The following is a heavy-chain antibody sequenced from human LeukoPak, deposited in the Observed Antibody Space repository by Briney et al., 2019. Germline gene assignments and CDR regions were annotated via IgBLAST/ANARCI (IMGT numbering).Heavy chain of an antibody. CDR1: GGSISSYY. D-gene: IGHD3-16*02. CDR3: ARLTFGGVIGFDY. CDR2: IYYSGST. Sequence: SETLSLTCTVSGGSISSYYWSWIRQTPGKGLEWIGDIYYSGSTNYNPSLKSRVTISVDTSKNQFSLKLSSVTAADTAVYYCARLTFGGVIGFDYWGQGTLVTVSS. V-gene: IGHV4-59*08. J-gene: IGHJ4*02.